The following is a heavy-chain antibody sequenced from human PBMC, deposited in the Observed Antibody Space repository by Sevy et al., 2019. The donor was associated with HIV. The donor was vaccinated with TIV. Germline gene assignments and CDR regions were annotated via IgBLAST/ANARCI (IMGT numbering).Heavy chain of an antibody. Sequence: GGSLGLSCVASGFTFSTYWMSWVRQAPRKGLEWVANIKQDGSEKYYVNSVKGRFTISRDSPKNSLYLYMNSLRAEDTAVYYCARVYTATSGWFFDYWGQGTLVTVSS. V-gene: IGHV3-7*01. CDR3: ARVYTATSGWFFDY. D-gene: IGHD6-19*01. J-gene: IGHJ4*02. CDR2: IKQDGSEK. CDR1: GFTFSTYW.